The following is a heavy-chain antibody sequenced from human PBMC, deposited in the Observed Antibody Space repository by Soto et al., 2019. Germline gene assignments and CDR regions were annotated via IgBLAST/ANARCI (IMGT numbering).Heavy chain of an antibody. V-gene: IGHV4-59*08. CDR3: VRREAMSSPGKNNWVDP. CDR2: IYYTWTT. Sequence: LETLFLTCSVSGGSISSSFWNLVRQPPGRGLEWIGHIYYTWTTIYNPALKSRVTLSLDTSRNQFSLTLTSVTAADTAVYFCVRREAMSSPGKNNWVDPWGQGALFTASS. J-gene: IGHJ5*02. CDR1: GGSISSSF.